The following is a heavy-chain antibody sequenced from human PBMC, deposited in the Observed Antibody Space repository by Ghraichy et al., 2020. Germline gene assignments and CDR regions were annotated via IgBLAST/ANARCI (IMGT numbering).Heavy chain of an antibody. CDR3: ARGGVYGSGSYDY. J-gene: IGHJ4*02. D-gene: IGHD3-10*01. V-gene: IGHV1-69*13. CDR2: IIPIFGTS. CDR1: GGTFSSYA. Sequence: SVKVSCKTSGGTFSSYAISWVRQAPGQGLEWMGGIIPIFGTSNYAQNFQGRVTITADESTSTAYMELSILRSEDTAVYYCARGGVYGSGSYDYWGQGTLVTVSS.